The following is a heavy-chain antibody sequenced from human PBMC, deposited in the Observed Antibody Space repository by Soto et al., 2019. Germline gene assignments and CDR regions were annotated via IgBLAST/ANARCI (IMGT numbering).Heavy chain of an antibody. V-gene: IGHV4-59*12. CDR1: GCSISSNY. CDR2: IYYSGKT. D-gene: IGHD2-2*01. Sequence: PSEALSLTCTVSGCSISSNYWNWIRQPPEKGLEFIGYIYYSGKTVYNRSLKSRVTMSVDTSKNQFSLKVASVAAADTARYFCARISCSNMRCYVPAANWFDPWGPGTLVTVSS. J-gene: IGHJ5*02. CDR3: ARISCSNMRCYVPAANWFDP.